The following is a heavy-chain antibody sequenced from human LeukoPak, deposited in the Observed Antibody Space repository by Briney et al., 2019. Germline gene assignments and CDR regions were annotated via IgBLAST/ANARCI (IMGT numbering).Heavy chain of an antibody. CDR2: INYSGST. J-gene: IGHJ4*02. CDR3: ARHLVGYSGYADY. V-gene: IGHV4-59*08. Sequence: PSETLSLTCTVSGGSITSYYWSWIRQPPGKGLEWIGHINYSGSTYYNPSLKSRVTISVDTSKNQFSLKLSSVTAADTAVYHCARHLVGYSGYADYWGQGNLVTVSS. CDR1: GGSITSYY. D-gene: IGHD5-12*01.